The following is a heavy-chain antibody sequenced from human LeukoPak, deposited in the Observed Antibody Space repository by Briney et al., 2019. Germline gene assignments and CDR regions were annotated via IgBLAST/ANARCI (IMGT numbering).Heavy chain of an antibody. CDR2: IYYSGST. CDR1: GGSISSYY. CDR3: ARHGPDCSGGSCYSLIDY. D-gene: IGHD2-15*01. J-gene: IGHJ4*02. Sequence: PSETLSLTCTVSGGSISSYYWSWIRQPPGKGLEWIGYIYYSGSTNHNPSLKSRVTTSVDTSKNQFSLKLSSVTAADTAVYYCARHGPDCSGGSCYSLIDYWGQGTLVTVSS. V-gene: IGHV4-59*08.